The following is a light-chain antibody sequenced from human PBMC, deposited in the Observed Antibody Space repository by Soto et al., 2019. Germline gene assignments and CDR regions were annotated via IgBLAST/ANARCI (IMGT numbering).Light chain of an antibody. CDR2: AAS. CDR1: QSISSY. V-gene: IGKV1-39*01. Sequence: DIQMTQSPSSLSASVGDRVTITCRASQSISSYLNWYQQKPGKAPKLLIYAASSLQSGDPSRFSGSGSGTDFTLTISSLQPEDFATYYCQQSYSTPYTFGQGNKLEIK. CDR3: QQSYSTPYT. J-gene: IGKJ2*01.